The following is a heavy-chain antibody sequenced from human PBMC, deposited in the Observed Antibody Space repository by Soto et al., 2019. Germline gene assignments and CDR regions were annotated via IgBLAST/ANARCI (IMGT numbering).Heavy chain of an antibody. Sequence: SGPTLVNPTQTLTLTCTFSGFSLSTSGVGVGWIRQPPGKALEWLALIYWDDDKRYSPSLKSRLTITKDTSKNQVVLTMTNMDPVDTATYYCVATVPPSHLGGFDPWGQGTLVTVSS. CDR3: VATVPPSHLGGFDP. V-gene: IGHV2-5*02. CDR1: GFSLSTSGVG. J-gene: IGHJ5*02. CDR2: IYWDDDK. D-gene: IGHD4-17*01.